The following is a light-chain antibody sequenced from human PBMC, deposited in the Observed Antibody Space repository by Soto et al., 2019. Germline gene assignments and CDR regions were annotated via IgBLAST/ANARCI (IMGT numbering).Light chain of an antibody. Sequence: IVLTQSPGTLSLSPGERATLYCRASQSVGSNYLAWYQQKPGQAPRVLIYGASSSATGIPDRCSGSGSGADCTLTISRLEPEDFAVYYCQQYTTSPFTFGPGTKVDIK. J-gene: IGKJ3*01. CDR3: QQYTTSPFT. CDR1: QSVGSNY. V-gene: IGKV3-20*01. CDR2: GAS.